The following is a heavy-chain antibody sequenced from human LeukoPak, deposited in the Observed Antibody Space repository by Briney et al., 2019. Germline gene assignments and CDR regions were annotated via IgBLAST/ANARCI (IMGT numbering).Heavy chain of an antibody. Sequence: GGSLRLSCAASGFTFDDYGMSWVRQAPGKGLEWVGRIKSKTDGGTTDYAAPVKGRFSISRDDSKNTLYLQMNSLKTEDTAVYYCTGPARTDYWGQGTLVTVSS. J-gene: IGHJ4*02. CDR1: GFTFDDYG. CDR3: TGPARTDY. V-gene: IGHV3-15*01. CDR2: IKSKTDGGTT.